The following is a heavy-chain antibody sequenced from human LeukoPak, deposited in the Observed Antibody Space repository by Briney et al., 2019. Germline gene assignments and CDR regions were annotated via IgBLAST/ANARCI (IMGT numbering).Heavy chain of an antibody. J-gene: IGHJ4*02. CDR2: IRNDGTHE. CDR1: GFTFNIFG. CDR3: GKDPKNKVFRDGSLAY. V-gene: IGHV3-30*02. Sequence: GGSLRLSCTASGFTFNIFGMYWVRQAPGKGLEWVAFIRNDGTHEKYGDSVKGRFTISRDNSKNTLYLLMNSLRGEDTAIYYCGKDPKNKVFRDGSLAYWGRGTRVGVSS. D-gene: IGHD3-10*01.